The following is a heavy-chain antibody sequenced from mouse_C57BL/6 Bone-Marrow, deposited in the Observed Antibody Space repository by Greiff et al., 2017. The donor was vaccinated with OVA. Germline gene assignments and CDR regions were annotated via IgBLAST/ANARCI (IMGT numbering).Heavy chain of an antibody. D-gene: IGHD1-1*01. CDR2: ISSGGSYT. V-gene: IGHV5-6*01. J-gene: IGHJ2*01. Sequence: EVMLVESGGDLVKPGGSLKLSCAASGFTFSSYGMSWVRQTPDKRLEWVATISSGGSYTYYPDSVKGRFTISRDNAKNTLYLQMSSLKSEDTAMXYGARHGDYGSFFDYWGQGTTLTVSS. CDR3: ARHGDYGSFFDY. CDR1: GFTFSSYG.